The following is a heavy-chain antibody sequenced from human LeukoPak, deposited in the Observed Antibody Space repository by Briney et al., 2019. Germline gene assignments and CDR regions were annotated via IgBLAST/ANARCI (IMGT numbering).Heavy chain of an antibody. CDR1: GGSISSGDYY. D-gene: IGHD3-22*01. Sequence: SQTLSLTCTVSGGSISSGDYYWSWIRQPPGKGLEWIGYIYYSGSTYYNPSLKSRATISVDTSKNQFSLKLSSVTAADTAVYYCARGYPYDSSGYYYNYYYGMDVWGQGTTVTVSS. CDR3: ARGYPYDSSGYYYNYYYGMDV. CDR2: IYYSGST. V-gene: IGHV4-30-4*01. J-gene: IGHJ6*02.